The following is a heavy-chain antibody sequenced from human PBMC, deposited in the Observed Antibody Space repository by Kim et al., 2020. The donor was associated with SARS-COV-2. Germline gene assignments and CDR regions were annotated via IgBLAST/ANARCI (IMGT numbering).Heavy chain of an antibody. CDR3: ARSGGDSAGY. V-gene: IGHV4-34*01. CDR2: INHSGST. CDR1: GGSFSGYY. J-gene: IGHJ4*02. D-gene: IGHD4-17*01. Sequence: SETLSLTCAVYGGSFSGYYWSWIRQPPGKGLEWIGEINHSGSTNYNPSLKSRVTISVDTSKNQFSLKLSSVTAADTAVYYCARSGGDSAGYWGQGTLVTV.